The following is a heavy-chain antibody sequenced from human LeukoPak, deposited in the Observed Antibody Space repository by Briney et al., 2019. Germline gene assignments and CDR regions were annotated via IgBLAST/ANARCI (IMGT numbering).Heavy chain of an antibody. CDR1: GFTFSNYW. D-gene: IGHD3-9*01. CDR2: XXHDGGDK. CDR3: ARGGNYDILTGYIFDY. V-gene: IGHV3-7*03. J-gene: IGHJ4*02. Sequence: GGSLRLSCAASGFTFSNYWMSWVRQAPGKGLXXXXXXXHDGGDKHCVDSVKGRFTIARDSAKNSLNLQMNSLRAEDTAVYYCARGGNYDILTGYIFDYWGQGTLVTVSS.